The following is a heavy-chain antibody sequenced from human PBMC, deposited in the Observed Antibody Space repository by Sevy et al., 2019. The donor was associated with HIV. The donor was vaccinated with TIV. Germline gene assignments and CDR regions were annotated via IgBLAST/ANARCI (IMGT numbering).Heavy chain of an antibody. J-gene: IGHJ4*02. D-gene: IGHD3-3*01. V-gene: IGHV4-38-2*01. CDR2: IYHSGST. CDR1: GYSISSGYY. CDR3: ARFGDFWSGYYTFDY. Sequence: SETLSLTCAVSGYSISSGYYWGWIRQPPGKGLEWIGSIYHSGSTYYNPSLKSRVTISVDTSKNQFYLKLSSVTAADTAVYYCARFGDFWSGYYTFDYWGQGTLVTVSS.